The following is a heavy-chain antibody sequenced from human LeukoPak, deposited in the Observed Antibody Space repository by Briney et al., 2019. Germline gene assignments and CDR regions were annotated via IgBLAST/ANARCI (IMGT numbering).Heavy chain of an antibody. CDR1: GFTFSSYS. Sequence: PGGSLRLSCAASGFTFSSYSMDWVRQAPGKGLEWVSYISSSSSTIYYADSVKGRFTISRDNAKNSLYLQMNSLRAEDTAVYYCAASIPFSNNYYYYYYMDVWGKGTTVTVSS. J-gene: IGHJ6*03. D-gene: IGHD2/OR15-2a*01. CDR2: ISSSSSTI. V-gene: IGHV3-48*01. CDR3: AASIPFSNNYYYYYYMDV.